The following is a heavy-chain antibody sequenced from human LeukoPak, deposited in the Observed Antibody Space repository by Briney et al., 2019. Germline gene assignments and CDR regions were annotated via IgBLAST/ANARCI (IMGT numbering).Heavy chain of an antibody. CDR2: ISSSSSYI. D-gene: IGHD3-22*01. Sequence: GGSPRLSCAASGFTFSSYSMNWVRQAPGKGLEWVSSISSSSSYIYYADSVKGRFTISRDNAKNSLYLQMNSLRAEDTAVYYCARDPYYYDSENWFDPWGQGTLVTVAS. J-gene: IGHJ5*02. CDR3: ARDPYYYDSENWFDP. V-gene: IGHV3-21*01. CDR1: GFTFSSYS.